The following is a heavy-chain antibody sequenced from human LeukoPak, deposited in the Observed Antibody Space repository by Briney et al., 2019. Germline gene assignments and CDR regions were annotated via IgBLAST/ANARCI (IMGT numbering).Heavy chain of an antibody. J-gene: IGHJ3*02. D-gene: IGHD5-12*01. CDR1: GGTFSSYA. V-gene: IGHV1-69*13. CDR2: IIPIFGTA. CDR3: ARDPTGYSGYPEAFDI. Sequence: ASVKVSCKASGGTFSSYAISWVRQAPGQGLEWMGGIIPIFGTANYAQKFQGRVTITADESTSTAYMELSSLRSEDTAVYCCARDPTGYSGYPEAFDIWGQGTMVTVSS.